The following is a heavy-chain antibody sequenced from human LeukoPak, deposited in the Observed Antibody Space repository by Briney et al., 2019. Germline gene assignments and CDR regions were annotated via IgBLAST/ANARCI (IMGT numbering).Heavy chain of an antibody. CDR1: GFTVSSSY. CDR3: ARDGENSGSPPLDY. Sequence: PGGSLRLSCAASGFTVSSSYMSWVRQAPGKGLEWVSAIYSGGSTYNADSVKGRFTISRDNSKNTLYLRMNSLRAEDTAVYYCARDGENSGSPPLDYWGQGTLVTVSS. V-gene: IGHV3-53*01. J-gene: IGHJ4*02. D-gene: IGHD1-26*01. CDR2: IYSGGST.